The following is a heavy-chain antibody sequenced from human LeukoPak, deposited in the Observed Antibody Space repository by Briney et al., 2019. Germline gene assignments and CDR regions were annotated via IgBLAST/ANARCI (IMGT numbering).Heavy chain of an antibody. CDR1: GYTFSGYN. V-gene: IGHV1-2*02. CDR3: ATTLDHSGGAFDV. CDR2: INPNSGGT. D-gene: IGHD3-10*01. Sequence: ASVKVSGKASGYTFSGYNMHWVRQAPGQGLEWMGWINPNSGGTNYAQKFQGRVTVTRDTSISTAYMERSRLRSDDTAVYYCATTLDHSGGAFDVWGQGTMVTVSS. J-gene: IGHJ3*01.